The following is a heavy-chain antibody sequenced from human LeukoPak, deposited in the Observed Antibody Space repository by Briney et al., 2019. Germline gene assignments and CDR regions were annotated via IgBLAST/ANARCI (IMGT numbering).Heavy chain of an antibody. CDR2: IYPGDSDT. V-gene: IGHV5-51*01. D-gene: IGHD1-26*01. J-gene: IGHJ4*02. CDR1: GYSFTSYW. Sequence: GESLKISCQGSGYSFTSYWIGWVRQMPGKGLEWMGIIYPGDSDTRYSPSFQGQVTISADKSTSTAYLQWSSLKASDTAVYYRARHIYSGSYYLDYWGQGTLVTVSS. CDR3: ARHIYSGSYYLDY.